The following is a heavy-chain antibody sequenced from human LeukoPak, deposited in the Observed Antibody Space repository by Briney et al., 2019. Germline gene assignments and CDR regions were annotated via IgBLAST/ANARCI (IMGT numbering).Heavy chain of an antibody. CDR2: ITSSGGST. CDR1: GFTFTSYA. D-gene: IGHD6-6*01. J-gene: IGHJ4*02. Sequence: GGSLRLSCAASGFTFTSYAMGWVRQAPGKGLEWVSHITSSGGSTYYADSVKGRFTISRDISKNTLYLQMNSLRAEDTAVYHCANGQEYNSNSAFEHWGQGTLVTVSS. V-gene: IGHV3-23*01. CDR3: ANGQEYNSNSAFEH.